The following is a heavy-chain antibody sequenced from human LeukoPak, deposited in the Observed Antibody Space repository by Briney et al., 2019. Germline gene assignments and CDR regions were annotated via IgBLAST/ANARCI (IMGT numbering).Heavy chain of an antibody. V-gene: IGHV1-2*06. D-gene: IGHD2-15*01. CDR2: INPKNGDT. CDR3: ARDWPDLCSGGSCYSGWFDP. Sequence: ASVKVSCKASGYTFTAYYIHWVRQAPGQGLEWMGRINPKNGDTNFAQKFHDRVTMTSDTSMSAAYMELRSLRSDDTAVYYCARDWPDLCSGGSCYSGWFDPWGQGTLVTVSS. CDR1: GYTFTAYY. J-gene: IGHJ5*02.